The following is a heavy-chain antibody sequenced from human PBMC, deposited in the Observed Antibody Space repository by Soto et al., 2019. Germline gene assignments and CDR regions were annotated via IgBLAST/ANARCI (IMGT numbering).Heavy chain of an antibody. CDR3: AKDSGGSSFDDYYYYYGMDV. CDR2: ISGSGGST. CDR1: GFTFSSYA. Sequence: EVQLLESGGGLVQPGGSLRLSCAASGFTFSSYAMSWVRQAPGKGLEWVSAISGSGGSTYYADSVKGRFTISSDNSKNTLYLQMNSLRAEDTAVYYCAKDSGGSSFDDYYYYYGMDVWGQGTTVTVSS. D-gene: IGHD6-13*01. V-gene: IGHV3-23*01. J-gene: IGHJ6*02.